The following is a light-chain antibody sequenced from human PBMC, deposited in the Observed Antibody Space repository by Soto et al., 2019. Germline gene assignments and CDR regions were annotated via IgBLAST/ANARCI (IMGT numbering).Light chain of an antibody. Sequence: VLTMSLGRLSLSTGDRATLSCRASQSVPSTYFAWYQQKSGQPPRLLISGTSNRATGIPDRFSGSGSGTDFTLTISGLDPEDFAVYYCQQYDNPPMTFGQGTRLEI. CDR3: QQYDNPPMT. CDR2: GTS. V-gene: IGKV3-20*01. J-gene: IGKJ5*01. CDR1: QSVPSTY.